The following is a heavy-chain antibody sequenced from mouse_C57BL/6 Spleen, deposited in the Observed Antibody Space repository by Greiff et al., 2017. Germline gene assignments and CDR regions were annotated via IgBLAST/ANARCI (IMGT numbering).Heavy chain of an antibody. Sequence: QVQLQQPGAELVMPGASVKLSCKASGYTFTSYWMHWVKQRPGQGLEWIGEIDPSDSYTNYKQKFKGKSTLTVDKPSSTAYMQLSSLTSDDAAFYYCARYAQALAFWGQGTLVTVSA. CDR1: GYTFTSYW. CDR2: IDPSDSYT. D-gene: IGHD3-2*02. CDR3: ARYAQALAF. J-gene: IGHJ3*01. V-gene: IGHV1-69*01.